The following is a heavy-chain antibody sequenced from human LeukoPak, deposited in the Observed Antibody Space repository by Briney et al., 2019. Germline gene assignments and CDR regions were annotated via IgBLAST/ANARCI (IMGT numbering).Heavy chain of an antibody. V-gene: IGHV3-23*01. CDR1: GFAFSSYA. J-gene: IGHJ4*02. CDR2: ISGSGGST. Sequence: GGSLRLSCAASGFAFSSYAMSWVRQAPGKGLEWVSAISGSGGSTYYADSVKGRFTISRDNSKNTLYLQMNSLRAEDTAVYYCAKDPESAAAVYYFDYWGQGTLVTVSS. CDR3: AKDPESAAAVYYFDY. D-gene: IGHD6-13*01.